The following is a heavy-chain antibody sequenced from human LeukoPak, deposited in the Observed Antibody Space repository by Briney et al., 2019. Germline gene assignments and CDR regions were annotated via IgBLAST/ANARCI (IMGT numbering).Heavy chain of an antibody. D-gene: IGHD3-22*01. CDR1: GYTFTGYY. Sequence: ASVKVSCKASGYTFTGYYMHWVRQAPGQGLEWMGEINPTGGDTIYAQKFQGRVTMTRDMSTSTVYMELSSLRSEDTAVYYCARVPGRGYGLYCFDYWGQGTLVTVSS. V-gene: IGHV1-46*01. J-gene: IGHJ4*02. CDR2: INPTGGDT. CDR3: ARVPGRGYGLYCFDY.